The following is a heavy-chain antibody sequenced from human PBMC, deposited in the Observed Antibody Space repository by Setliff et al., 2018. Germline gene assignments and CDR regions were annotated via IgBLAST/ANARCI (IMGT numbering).Heavy chain of an antibody. V-gene: IGHV4-34*01. CDR3: ARVFGDNDLPDI. CDR1: CDSFSDYY. CDR2: IYYDGRA. Sequence: PSETLSLTCAVYCDSFSDYYWNWIRQPPGKGLEWIASIYYDGRAFAHPSVRGRVTISEDTSKNHFSLRMTSVTAADTAMYYRARVFGDNDLPDIWGRGTMVTVSS. J-gene: IGHJ3*02. D-gene: IGHD2-21*02.